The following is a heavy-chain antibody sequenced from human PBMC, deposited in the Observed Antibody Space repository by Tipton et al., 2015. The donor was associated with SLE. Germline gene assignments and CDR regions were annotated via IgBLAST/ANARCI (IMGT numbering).Heavy chain of an antibody. Sequence: TLSLTCTVSGHSISNGDYYWSWIRLLPGKGLEWIGYIYLSGLTSYNPSLNNRVSISVDTSNSQFSLKLSSVTAADTAIYYCASVDDTVTTHFEHWGQGTLVTVSS. V-gene: IGHV4-31*03. CDR2: IYLSGLT. D-gene: IGHD4-17*01. CDR1: GHSISNGDYY. J-gene: IGHJ4*02. CDR3: ASVDDTVTTHFEH.